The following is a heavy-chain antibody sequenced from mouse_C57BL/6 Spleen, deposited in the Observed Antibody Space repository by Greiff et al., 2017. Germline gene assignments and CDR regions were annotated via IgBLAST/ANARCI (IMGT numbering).Heavy chain of an antibody. Sequence: EVQGVESGGGLVKPGGSLKLSCAASGFTFSSYAMSWVRQTPEKRLEWVATISDGGSYTYYPDNVKGRFTISRDNAKNNLYLQMSHLKSEDTAMYYCASLMITTDYFDYWGQGTTLTVSS. V-gene: IGHV5-4*01. CDR3: ASLMITTDYFDY. CDR2: ISDGGSYT. CDR1: GFTFSSYA. D-gene: IGHD2-4*01. J-gene: IGHJ2*01.